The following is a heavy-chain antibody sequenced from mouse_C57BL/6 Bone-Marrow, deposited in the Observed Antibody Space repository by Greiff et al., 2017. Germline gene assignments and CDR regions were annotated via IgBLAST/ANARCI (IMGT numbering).Heavy chain of an antibody. Sequence: QVQLKESGAELVKPGASVKMSCKASGYTFTTYPIEWMKQNHGKSLEWIGNFHPYNDDTKYNEKFKGKATLTVEKSSSTVYLELSRLTSDYSAVYYCARGCYDGYPNYAMDYWGQGTSVTVSS. CDR1: GYTFTTYP. V-gene: IGHV1-47*01. CDR2: FHPYNDDT. D-gene: IGHD2-3*01. CDR3: ARGCYDGYPNYAMDY. J-gene: IGHJ4*01.